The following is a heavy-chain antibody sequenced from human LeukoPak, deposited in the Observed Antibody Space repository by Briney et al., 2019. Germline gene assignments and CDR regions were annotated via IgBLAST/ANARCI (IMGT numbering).Heavy chain of an antibody. CDR2: IRSKANSYAT. Sequence: GGSLRLSCAASGFTFSGSAMHWVRQASGKGLEWVGRIRSKANSYATAYAASVKGRFTISRDNSKNTLYLQMNSLRAEDTAVYYCARPPGFGGSTRWYNMDVWGKGTPVTVSS. CDR3: ARPPGFGGSTRWYNMDV. CDR1: GFTFSGSA. V-gene: IGHV3-73*01. J-gene: IGHJ6*03. D-gene: IGHD2-2*01.